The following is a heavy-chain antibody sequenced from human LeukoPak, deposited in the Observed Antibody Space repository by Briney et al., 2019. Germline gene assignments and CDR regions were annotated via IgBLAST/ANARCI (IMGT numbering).Heavy chain of an antibody. Sequence: ASVKVSCKASGYTFTRYDINWVRQATGQALEWMGWMNPNSGNTGYAQKFQGRVTMTRNTSISTAYMELSSLRSEDTAVYYCARGPRQQLLRFLEWSVYYYMDVWGKGTTVTVSS. CDR1: GYTFTRYD. CDR3: ARGPRQQLLRFLEWSVYYYMDV. V-gene: IGHV1-8*01. D-gene: IGHD3-3*01. J-gene: IGHJ6*03. CDR2: MNPNSGNT.